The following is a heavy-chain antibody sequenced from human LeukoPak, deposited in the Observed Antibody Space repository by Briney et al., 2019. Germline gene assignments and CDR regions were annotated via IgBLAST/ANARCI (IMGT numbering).Heavy chain of an antibody. CDR3: ARYPPPFGELTYYYMDV. D-gene: IGHD3-10*01. CDR2: ISYDGSNK. J-gene: IGHJ6*03. CDR1: GFTFSSYA. Sequence: GRSLRLSCAASGFTFSSYAMHWVRQAPGKGLEWVAVISYDGSNKYYADSVKGRFTISRDNSKNTLYLQMNSLRAEDTAVYYCARYPPPFGELTYYYMDVWGKGTTVTVSS. V-gene: IGHV3-30*04.